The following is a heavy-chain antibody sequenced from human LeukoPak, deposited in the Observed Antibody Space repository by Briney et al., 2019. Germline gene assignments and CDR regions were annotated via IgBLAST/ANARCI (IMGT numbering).Heavy chain of an antibody. CDR3: AKVRWDNSGWYYLDS. CDR1: GFTFSDTW. CDR2: LRSDGSDA. V-gene: IGHV3-74*01. D-gene: IGHD6-19*01. Sequence: GGSLRLSCAASGFTFSDTWMHWVRQVPGKGLVWVSRLRSDGSDARYAESVKGRFTISRDNSKSTLLLQMNSLRAEDTAVYYCAKVRWDNSGWYYLDSWGQGTLVTVSS. J-gene: IGHJ4*02.